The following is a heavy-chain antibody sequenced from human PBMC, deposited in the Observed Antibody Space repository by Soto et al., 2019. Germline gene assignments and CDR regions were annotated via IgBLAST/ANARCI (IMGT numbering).Heavy chain of an antibody. CDR2: IYYTGNT. Sequence: PSETLSLTCTVTGGSISTYYWSWIRQPPGKGLEWIGHIYYTGNTNYNPSLKSRVTISVDTSTNRFSLRLRSVSAADTAVYYCATAFYMTFVDYWGQGTLVTVSS. CDR3: ATAFYMTFVDY. D-gene: IGHD2-21*02. V-gene: IGHV4-59*13. CDR1: GGSISTYY. J-gene: IGHJ4*02.